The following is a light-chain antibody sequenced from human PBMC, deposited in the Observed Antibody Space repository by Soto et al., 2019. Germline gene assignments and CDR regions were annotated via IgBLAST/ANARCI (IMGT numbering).Light chain of an antibody. Sequence: EIVLTQSPDTLSLSPGERATLSCRASQSVSTSDFAWYQQKPGQAPRLLMYGASHRASGIPDRFSGSGSGTDFTLTISRLEPEDFAVYYCQQYDRSLTFGGGTKVEIK. J-gene: IGKJ4*01. CDR3: QQYDRSLT. V-gene: IGKV3-20*01. CDR1: QSVSTSD. CDR2: GAS.